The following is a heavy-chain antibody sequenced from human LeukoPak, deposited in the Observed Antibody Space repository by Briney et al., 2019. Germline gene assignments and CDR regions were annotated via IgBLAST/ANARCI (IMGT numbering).Heavy chain of an antibody. V-gene: IGHV3-15*01. D-gene: IGHD2-2*01. CDR1: GFTFSNAW. Sequence: PGGSLRLSCAASGFTFSNAWMSWVRQAPGKGLEWVGRIKSKTDGGTTDYAAPVKGRFTISRDDSKNTLYLQMNSLKTEDTAVYYCTTGALVVPAAMEADYWGQGTLVTVSS. CDR2: IKSKTDGGTT. J-gene: IGHJ4*02. CDR3: TTGALVVPAAMEADY.